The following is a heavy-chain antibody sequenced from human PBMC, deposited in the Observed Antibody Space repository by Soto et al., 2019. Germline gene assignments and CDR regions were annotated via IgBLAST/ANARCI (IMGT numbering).Heavy chain of an antibody. D-gene: IGHD3-22*01. V-gene: IGHV1-69*13. CDR3: ATWKNPLYYDSSGYPLGAFDI. J-gene: IGHJ3*02. CDR1: GGTFSSYA. Sequence: ASVKVSCKASGGTFSSYAISWVRQAPGQGLEWMGGIIPIFGTANYAQKFQGRVTITADESTSTAYMELSSLRSEDTAVYYCATWKNPLYYDSSGYPLGAFDIWGQGTMVTVSS. CDR2: IIPIFGTA.